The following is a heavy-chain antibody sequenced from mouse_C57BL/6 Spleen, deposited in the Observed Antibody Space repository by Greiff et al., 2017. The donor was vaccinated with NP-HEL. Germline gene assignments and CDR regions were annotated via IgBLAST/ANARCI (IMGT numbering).Heavy chain of an antibody. V-gene: IGHV5-6*01. CDR2: ISSGGSYT. Sequence: EVKLVESGGDLVKPGGSLKLSCAASGFTFSSYGLSWVRQTPDKRLEWVATISSGGSYTYYPDSVKGRFTISRDNAKNTLYLQMSSLKSEDTAMYYCARQRDGSSLYWYFDVWGTGTTVTVSS. CDR3: ARQRDGSSLYWYFDV. CDR1: GFTFSSYG. J-gene: IGHJ1*03. D-gene: IGHD1-1*01.